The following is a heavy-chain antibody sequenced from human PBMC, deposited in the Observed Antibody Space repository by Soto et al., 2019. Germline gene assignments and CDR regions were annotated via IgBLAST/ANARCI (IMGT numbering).Heavy chain of an antibody. CDR2: IYYSGST. Sequence: SETLSLTCTVSGGSISSYYWSWIRQPPGKGLEWIGYIYYSGSTNYNPSLKSRVTISVDTSKNQFSLKLSSVTAADTAVYYCARATYYYDSSGRSYYFDYWGQGTLVTVS. CDR3: ARATYYYDSSGRSYYFDY. V-gene: IGHV4-59*01. D-gene: IGHD3-22*01. CDR1: GGSISSYY. J-gene: IGHJ4*02.